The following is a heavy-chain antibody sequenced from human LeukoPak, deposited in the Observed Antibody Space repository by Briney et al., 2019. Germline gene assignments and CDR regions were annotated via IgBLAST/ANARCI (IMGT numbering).Heavy chain of an antibody. V-gene: IGHV7-4-1*02. D-gene: IGHD3-10*01. CDR2: INTNTGNP. J-gene: IGHJ6*02. CDR3: ARQMVRGVIGSGMDV. CDR1: GYTFTSYA. Sequence: GASVKVSCKASGYTFTSYAMNWVRQAPGQGLKWMGWINTNTGNPTYAQGFTGRFVFSLDTSVSTAYLQISSLKAEDTAVYYCARQMVRGVIGSGMDVWGQGTTVTVSS.